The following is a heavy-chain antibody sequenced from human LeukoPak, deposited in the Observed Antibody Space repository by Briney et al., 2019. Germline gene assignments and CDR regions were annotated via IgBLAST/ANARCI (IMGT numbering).Heavy chain of an antibody. J-gene: IGHJ4*02. CDR2: ISYDGSNK. CDR3: AREVATIGFYFDY. D-gene: IGHD5-12*01. Sequence: PGGSLRLSCAASGFTSSSYAMHWVRQAPGKGLEWVAVISYDGSNKYYADSVKGRFTISRDNSKNTLYLQMNSLRAEDTAVYYCAREVATIGFYFDYWGQGTLVTVSS. CDR1: GFTSSSYA. V-gene: IGHV3-30-3*01.